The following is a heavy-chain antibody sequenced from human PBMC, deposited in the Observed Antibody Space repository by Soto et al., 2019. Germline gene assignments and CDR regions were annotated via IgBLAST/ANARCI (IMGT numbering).Heavy chain of an antibody. J-gene: IGHJ4*02. V-gene: IGHV3-23*01. D-gene: IGHD6-19*01. CDR2: ISDSGATT. CDR3: AKEDTSSVSLDY. Sequence: GGSLRLSCAASGFPFGENAMSWVRQAPGKGLEWVSGISDSGATTYYADSVRGRFTISRDGSKNTLYLQMTSLRAEDSASYYCAKEDTSSVSLDYWGQGALVTVSS. CDR1: GFPFGENA.